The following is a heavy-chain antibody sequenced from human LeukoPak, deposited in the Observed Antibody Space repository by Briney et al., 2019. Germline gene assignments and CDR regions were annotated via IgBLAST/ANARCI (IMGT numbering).Heavy chain of an antibody. Sequence: ASVKVSCKASGGTFSSYAISWVRQAPGQGLEWMGRIIPIFGTANSAQKFQGRVTITTDESTSTAYMELSSLRSEDTAVYSCARAEAAAALPFDYWGQGTLVTVSS. CDR1: GGTFSSYA. CDR3: ARAEAAAALPFDY. J-gene: IGHJ4*02. V-gene: IGHV1-69*05. CDR2: IIPIFGTA. D-gene: IGHD6-13*01.